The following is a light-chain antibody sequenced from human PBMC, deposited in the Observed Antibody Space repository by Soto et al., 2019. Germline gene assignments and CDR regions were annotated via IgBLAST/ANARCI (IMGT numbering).Light chain of an antibody. CDR3: QQYNDWPLT. V-gene: IGKV3-15*01. CDR2: GAF. Sequence: EIVLTQSPGTLSLSPEERATLSCRASQSVRSNLAWYQQKPGQAPSLLIYGAFTRATGIPTRFSGTGSGTEFTLTISSLQSEDFALYYCQQYNDWPLTFGQGTKVDIK. J-gene: IGKJ1*01. CDR1: QSVRSN.